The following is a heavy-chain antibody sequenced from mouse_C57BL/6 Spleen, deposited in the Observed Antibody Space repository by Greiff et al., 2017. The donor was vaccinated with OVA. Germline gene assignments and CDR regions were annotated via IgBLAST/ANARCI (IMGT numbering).Heavy chain of an antibody. D-gene: IGHD1-1*01. J-gene: IGHJ1*03. Sequence: EVQLQQSGAELVKPGASVKLSCTASGFNITDYYMHWVKQRTEQGLEWIGRIDPEDGETKYAPKFQGKDTITADTSANTAYLQLSSLTSEDTAVYYCARSRGSNYGYFDVWGTGTTVTVSS. CDR3: ARSRGSNYGYFDV. V-gene: IGHV14-2*01. CDR2: IDPEDGET. CDR1: GFNITDYY.